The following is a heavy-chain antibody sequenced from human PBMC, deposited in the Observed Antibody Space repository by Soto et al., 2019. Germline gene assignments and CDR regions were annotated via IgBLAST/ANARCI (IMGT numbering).Heavy chain of an antibody. J-gene: IGHJ4*02. Sequence: SETLYLTCTVSGGSISSYYWSWIRQPPGKGLEWIGYIYYSGSTNYNPSLKSRVTISVDTSKNQFSLKLSSVTAADTAVYYCASSPRLTLHLGELSFDFDYWGQGTLVTVSS. D-gene: IGHD3-16*02. CDR2: IYYSGST. V-gene: IGHV4-59*08. CDR1: GGSISSYY. CDR3: ASSPRLTLHLGELSFDFDY.